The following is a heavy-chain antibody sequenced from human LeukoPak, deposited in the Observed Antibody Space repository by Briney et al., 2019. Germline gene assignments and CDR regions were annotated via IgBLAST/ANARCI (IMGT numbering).Heavy chain of an antibody. D-gene: IGHD3-22*01. Sequence: GASVKVSCKASGYTFTGHYMNWVRQAPGQGLEWMGWINPNSGGTNYAQKFQGRVTMTRDTSISTAYMELSRLRSDDTAVYYCARDDNGMDVWGQGTTVTVSS. CDR2: INPNSGGT. CDR1: GYTFTGHY. CDR3: ARDDNGMDV. J-gene: IGHJ6*02. V-gene: IGHV1-2*02.